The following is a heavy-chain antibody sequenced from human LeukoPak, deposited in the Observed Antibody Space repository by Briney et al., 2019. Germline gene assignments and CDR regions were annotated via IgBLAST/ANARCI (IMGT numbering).Heavy chain of an antibody. CDR1: GGSFSGYY. CDR2: INHSGST. CDR3: ARGVTWIQLWSTHNWFDP. J-gene: IGHJ5*02. V-gene: IGHV4-34*01. Sequence: SETLSLTYAVYGGSFSGYYWSWIRQPPGKGLEWIGEINHSGSTNYNPSLKSRVTISVDTSKNQFSLKLSSVTAADTAVYYCARGVTWIQLWSTHNWFDPWGQGTLVTVSS. D-gene: IGHD5-18*01.